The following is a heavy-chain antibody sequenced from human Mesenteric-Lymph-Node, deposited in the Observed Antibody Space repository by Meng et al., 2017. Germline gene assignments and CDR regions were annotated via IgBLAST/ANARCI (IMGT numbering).Heavy chain of an antibody. V-gene: IGHV1-69*01. Sequence: VDAGVEGEKPGSSVKVSCKASGGTFSSYAISWVRQAPGQGLEWMGGIIPIFGTANYAQKFQGRVTITADESTSTAYMELSSLRSEDTAVYYCARAFQFGELLGTFDPWGQGTLVTVSS. CDR1: GGTFSSYA. J-gene: IGHJ5*02. CDR2: IIPIFGTA. D-gene: IGHD3-10*01. CDR3: ARAFQFGELLGTFDP.